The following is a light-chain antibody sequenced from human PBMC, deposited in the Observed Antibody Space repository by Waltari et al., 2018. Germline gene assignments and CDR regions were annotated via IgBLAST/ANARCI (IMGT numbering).Light chain of an antibody. Sequence: QSALTQPPSVSGSPGQSTTISCTGTSSAVGGYNYVSWYQQHPGKAPKLMIYDVNKRPSGVSNRFSGSKSGNTASLTSSGLQAEDEADYYCNSFTSGGTYVFGTGTKVTVL. CDR3: NSFTSGGTYV. J-gene: IGLJ1*01. CDR2: DVN. CDR1: SSAVGGYNY. V-gene: IGLV2-14*03.